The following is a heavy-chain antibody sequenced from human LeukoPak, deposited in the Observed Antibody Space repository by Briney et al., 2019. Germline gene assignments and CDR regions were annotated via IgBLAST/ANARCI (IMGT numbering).Heavy chain of an antibody. V-gene: IGHV3-30*02. CDR2: IWYGGSNK. CDR1: GFTFSSYG. J-gene: IGHJ6*03. D-gene: IGHD6-13*01. Sequence: PGGSLRLSCEASGFTFSSYGMHWVRQAPGKGLEWVAVIWYGGSNKYYADSVKGRFTISRDNSKNTLYLQMNSLRAEDTAVYYCAKSAGDGGYYYYYMDVWGKGTTVTVSS. CDR3: AKSAGDGGYYYYYMDV.